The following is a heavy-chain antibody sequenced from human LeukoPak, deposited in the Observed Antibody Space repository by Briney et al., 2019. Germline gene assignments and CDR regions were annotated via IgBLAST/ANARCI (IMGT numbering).Heavy chain of an antibody. V-gene: IGHV3-21*01. D-gene: IGHD2-21*01. CDR1: GFNFSSYT. CDR2: ISSSGSYI. J-gene: IGHJ3*02. CDR3: ARSLIADGAFDI. Sequence: GGSLRLSCAAAGFNFSSYTMNWVRRAPGKGLEWVSDISSSGSYIDYADSVKGRFTISRDNAKNSLFLQMNSLRVQDTAVYYCARSLIADGAFDIWGQGTMVTVSS.